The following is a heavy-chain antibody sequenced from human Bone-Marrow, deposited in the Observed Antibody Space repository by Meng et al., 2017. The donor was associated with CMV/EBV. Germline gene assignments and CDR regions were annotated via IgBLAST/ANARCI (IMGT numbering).Heavy chain of an antibody. V-gene: IGHV4-59*01. CDR1: GGSISSYY. CDR2: IYYSGST. D-gene: IGHD2-2*02. Sequence: LRLSCTVSGGSISSYYWSWIRQPPGKGLEWIGYIYYSGSTNYNPSLKSRVTISVDTSKNQFSLKLSSVTAADTAVYYCARGGVVPAAILNYWGQGTLVTVSS. CDR3: ARGGVVPAAILNY. J-gene: IGHJ4*02.